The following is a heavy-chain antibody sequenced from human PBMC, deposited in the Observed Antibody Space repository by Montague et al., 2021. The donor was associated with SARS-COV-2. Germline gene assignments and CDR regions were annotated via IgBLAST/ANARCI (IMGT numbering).Heavy chain of an antibody. V-gene: IGHV4-59*02. Sequence: SETLSLTCSVSGGSVSSYYLNWIRQTPGKGLEWIGNIYYIGSTNYNPSLKSRVTISVDTSKNQFSLKLSSVTAADTAVFYCARDRPPYYYDNSGHFLHGWFDHWGQGTLVTVSS. CDR3: ARDRPPYYYDNSGHFLHGWFDH. J-gene: IGHJ5*02. CDR1: GGSVSSYY. D-gene: IGHD3-22*01. CDR2: IYYIGST.